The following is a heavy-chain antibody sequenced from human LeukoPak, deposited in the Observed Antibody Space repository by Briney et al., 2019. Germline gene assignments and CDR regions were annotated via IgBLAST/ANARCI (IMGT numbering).Heavy chain of an antibody. CDR1: GFSVRSNY. D-gene: IGHD6-13*01. J-gene: IGHJ5*02. CDR3: ARVAAAGQYNWFDP. V-gene: IGHV3-66*01. CDR2: IYSGGAT. Sequence: GGSLRLSCAASGFSVRSNYMRWVRQPPGKGLEWVSVIYSGGATKHADSVKGRFIISRDNSKHTLYLQMNSLRAEDTAVYYWARVAAAGQYNWFDPWGQGTLVTVSS.